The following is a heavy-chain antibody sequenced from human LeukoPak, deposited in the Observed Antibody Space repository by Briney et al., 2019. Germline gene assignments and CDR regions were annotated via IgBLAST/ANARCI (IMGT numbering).Heavy chain of an antibody. D-gene: IGHD2-2*01. J-gene: IGHJ6*04. CDR1: GFTFGDYA. Sequence: QPGGSLRLSCTASGFTFGDYAMSWVRQAPGKGLEWVGFIRSKAYGGTTEYAASVKGRFTISRDDSKSIAYLQMNSLKTEDTAVYYCTRDHTVVVPAAPPLYYYYGMDVWGKGTTVTVSS. V-gene: IGHV3-49*04. CDR3: TRDHTVVVPAAPPLYYYYGMDV. CDR2: IRSKAYGGTT.